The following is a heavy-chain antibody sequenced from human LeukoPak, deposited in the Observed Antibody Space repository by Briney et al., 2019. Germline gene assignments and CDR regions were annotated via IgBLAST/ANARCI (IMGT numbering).Heavy chain of an antibody. D-gene: IGHD6-19*01. J-gene: IGHJ6*02. CDR1: GYTLTELS. CDR3: ATGGAPEGGGIAVARRYGMDV. CDR2: FDPEDGET. Sequence: GASVMVSCKVSGYTLTELSMHWVRQAPGKGLEWMGGFDPEDGETIYAQKFQGRVTMTEDTSTDTAYMELSSLRSEDTAVYYCATGGAPEGGGIAVARRYGMDVWGQGTTVTVSS. V-gene: IGHV1-24*01.